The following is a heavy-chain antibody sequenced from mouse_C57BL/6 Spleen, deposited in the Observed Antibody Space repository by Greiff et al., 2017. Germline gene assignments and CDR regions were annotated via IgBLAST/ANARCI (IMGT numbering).Heavy chain of an antibody. CDR3: ARDRGDAMDY. CDR1: GFTFSSYA. Sequence: EVQGVESGGGLVKPGGSLKLSCAASGFTFSSYAMSWVRQTPEKRLEWVATISDGGSYTYYPDNVKGRFTISRDNAKNNLYLQMSHLKSEDTAMYYCARDRGDAMDYGGQGTSVTVSS. CDR2: ISDGGSYT. J-gene: IGHJ4*01. V-gene: IGHV5-4*01. D-gene: IGHD3-3*01.